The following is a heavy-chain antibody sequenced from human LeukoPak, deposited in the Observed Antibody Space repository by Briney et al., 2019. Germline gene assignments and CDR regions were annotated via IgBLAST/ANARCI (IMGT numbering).Heavy chain of an antibody. V-gene: IGHV4-39*01. CDR1: GGSISSSSYY. Sequence: SETLSLTCTVSGGSISSSSYYWGWIRQPPGKGLEWIGSIYYSGSTYYNPSLKSRVTIFVDTSKNQFSLKLSSVTAADTAVYYCARIYYYDSSGYYEGGDYYYGMDVWGQGTTVTVSS. J-gene: IGHJ6*02. D-gene: IGHD3-22*01. CDR2: IYYSGST. CDR3: ARIYYYDSSGYYEGGDYYYGMDV.